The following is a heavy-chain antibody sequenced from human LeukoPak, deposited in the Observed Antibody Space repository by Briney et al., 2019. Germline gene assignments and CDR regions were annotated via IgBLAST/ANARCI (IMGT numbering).Heavy chain of an antibody. V-gene: IGHV1-8*01. CDR3: ARGVYYGSGSYLFEG. D-gene: IGHD3-10*01. CDR1: GYTFTSYD. Sequence: GASVKVSCKASGYTFTSYDINWVRQAAAQGLEWMGWMYPNSGNTGYAQNFQGRVTMTRNTSINTAYMELSSLRSADTAVYYCARGVYYGSGSYLFEGWGQGTLVTVSS. CDR2: MYPNSGNT. J-gene: IGHJ4*02.